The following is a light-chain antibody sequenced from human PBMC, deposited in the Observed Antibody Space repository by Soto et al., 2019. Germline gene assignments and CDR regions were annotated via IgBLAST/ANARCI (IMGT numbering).Light chain of an antibody. CDR3: QQYGSAPYT. CDR2: GAS. CDR1: QSVSSSF. V-gene: IGKV3-20*01. Sequence: EIVLTQSPGTLSLSPGEGATLSCRASQSVSSSFLAWYQQKPGQAPRLLIYGASSRATGIPDRFSGSRSGTDFTLTISRLEPEDFAVYYCQQYGSAPYTLGQGTKLEIK. J-gene: IGKJ2*01.